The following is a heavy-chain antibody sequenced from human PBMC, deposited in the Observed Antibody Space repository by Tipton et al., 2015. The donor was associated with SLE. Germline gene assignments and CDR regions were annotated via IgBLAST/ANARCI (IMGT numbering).Heavy chain of an antibody. Sequence: TLSLTCTVSNGSISSFFWSWIRQPPGKELEWIGYMSYSGSSNYNPSLASRVTISRDTPNNQFSLRLTSVTAADTAVYYCARRIPNYGSGNPNDNWFDPWGQGTLVTASS. J-gene: IGHJ5*02. D-gene: IGHD3-10*01. CDR2: MSYSGSS. V-gene: IGHV4-59*08. CDR1: NGSISSFF. CDR3: ARRIPNYGSGNPNDNWFDP.